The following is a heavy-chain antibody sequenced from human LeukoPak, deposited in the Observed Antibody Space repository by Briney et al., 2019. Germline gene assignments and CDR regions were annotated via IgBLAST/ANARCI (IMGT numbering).Heavy chain of an antibody. CDR2: IYYSGST. CDR1: GYSISSGYY. D-gene: IGHD2-21*01. V-gene: IGHV4-38-2*02. CDR3: ARRSTVVGMGWFDP. J-gene: IGHJ5*02. Sequence: PSETLSLTCTVSGYSISSGYYWGRIRQPPGKGLEWIGYIYYSGSTNYNPSLKSRVTISVDTSKNQFSLKLSSVTAADTAVYYCARRSTVVGMGWFDPWGQGTLVTVSS.